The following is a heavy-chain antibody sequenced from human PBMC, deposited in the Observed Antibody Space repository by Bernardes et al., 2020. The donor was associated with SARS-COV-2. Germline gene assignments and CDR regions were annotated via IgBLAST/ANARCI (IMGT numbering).Heavy chain of an antibody. V-gene: IGHV4-59*01. CDR2: LYYTGST. Sequence: LSLTCTVSGGSISAYYWSWFRQPPGQGLEWIGYLYYTGSTNYNPSLQSRVTISVDTSKNQFSLKLSSVTAADTAVYYCARGFDYWGQGILVTVSS. CDR1: GGSISAYY. J-gene: IGHJ4*02. CDR3: ARGFDY.